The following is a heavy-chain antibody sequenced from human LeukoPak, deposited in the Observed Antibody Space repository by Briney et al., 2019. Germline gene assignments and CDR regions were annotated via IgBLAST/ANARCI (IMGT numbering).Heavy chain of an antibody. D-gene: IGHD1-26*01. V-gene: IGHV1-69*05. Sequence: GASVEVSCKASGGTFSSYAISWVRQAPGQGLEWMGGTIPIFGTANYAQKFQGRVTITTDESTSTAYMELSSLRSEDTAVYYCARESGGLFDPWGQGTLVTVSS. CDR2: TIPIFGTA. CDR3: ARESGGLFDP. J-gene: IGHJ5*02. CDR1: GGTFSSYA.